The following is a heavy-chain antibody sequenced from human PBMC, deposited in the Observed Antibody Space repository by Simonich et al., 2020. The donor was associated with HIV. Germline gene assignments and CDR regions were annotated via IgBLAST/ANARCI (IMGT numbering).Heavy chain of an antibody. J-gene: IGHJ4*02. CDR1: GYCFTTNV. Sequence: QVQLVQSGNEVKKPGASVKVSCKASGYCFTTNVISWMRQAPGQGLEWMDRILPIFGTDNDAQKFQGRVTITADESTSTVYMELSSLRSEDTAVYYCARGPGYSKWDYWGQGTLVTVSS. CDR2: ILPIFGTD. CDR3: ARGPGYSKWDY. D-gene: IGHD6-13*01. V-gene: IGHV1-69*13.